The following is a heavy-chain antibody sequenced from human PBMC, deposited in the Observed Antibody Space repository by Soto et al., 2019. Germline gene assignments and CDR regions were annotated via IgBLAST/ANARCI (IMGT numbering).Heavy chain of an antibody. CDR1: GGTFSSYA. J-gene: IGHJ5*02. D-gene: IGHD5-18*01. Sequence: SVKVSCKASGGTFSSYAISWVRQAPGQGLEWMGGIIPIFGTANYAQKFQGRVTITADESTSTAYMELSSLRSEDTAVYYCARNPDTAMVTGGFDPWGQGTLVTVSS. V-gene: IGHV1-69*13. CDR2: IIPIFGTA. CDR3: ARNPDTAMVTGGFDP.